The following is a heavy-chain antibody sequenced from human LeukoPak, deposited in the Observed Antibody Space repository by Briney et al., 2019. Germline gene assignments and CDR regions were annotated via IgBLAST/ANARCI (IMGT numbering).Heavy chain of an antibody. CDR1: GFTFSSYF. CDR2: IKQDGGEK. D-gene: IGHD3-22*01. Sequence: PGGSLRLSCAASGFTFSSYFMNWVRQAPGKGLEWVANIKQDGGEKYYVDSVKGRFTISRDNAKNSLYLQMNSLRAEDTALYYCARGGRLTMIWSGAFDIWGQGTMVTVSS. J-gene: IGHJ3*02. V-gene: IGHV3-7*03. CDR3: ARGGRLTMIWSGAFDI.